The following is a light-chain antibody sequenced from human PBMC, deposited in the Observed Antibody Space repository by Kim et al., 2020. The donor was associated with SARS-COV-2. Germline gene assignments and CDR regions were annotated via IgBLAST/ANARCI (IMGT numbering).Light chain of an antibody. CDR3: QQYGVSPSYT. Sequence: EIVLTQSPGTLSLSPGERATLSCRASQSVTSKYLAWYQQKPGQAPRLLIYSASSRATGVPDRFSGSGSGTDFTLTISRLEPEDFAVYYCQQYGVSPSYTFGQGTKVDIK. J-gene: IGKJ2*01. V-gene: IGKV3-20*01. CDR2: SAS. CDR1: QSVTSKY.